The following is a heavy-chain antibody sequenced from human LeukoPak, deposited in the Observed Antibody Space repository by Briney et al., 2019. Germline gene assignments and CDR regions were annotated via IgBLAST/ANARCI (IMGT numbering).Heavy chain of an antibody. Sequence: PGGSLRLSCVASEFTFTSYAMSWVRQAPGKGLEWVSIISGGGGTTYYADSVKGRFTISRDNSKNTLYLQMNTLRAEDTAVYYCAKESGSTGYFDHWGQGTLVTVSS. CDR3: AKESGSTGYFDH. CDR2: ISGGGGTT. CDR1: EFTFTSYA. V-gene: IGHV3-23*01. D-gene: IGHD3-22*01. J-gene: IGHJ4*02.